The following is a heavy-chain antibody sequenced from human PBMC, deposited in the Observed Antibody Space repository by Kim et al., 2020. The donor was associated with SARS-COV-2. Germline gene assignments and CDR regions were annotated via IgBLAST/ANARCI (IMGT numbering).Heavy chain of an antibody. V-gene: IGHV4-59*01. CDR3: ARKTAAGTLGYYYGMDV. CDR2: IYYSGST. Sequence: SETLSLTCTVSGGSISSYYWSWIRQPPGKGLEWIGYIYYSGSTNYNPSLKSRVTISVDTSKNQFSLKLSSVTAADTAVYYCARKTAAGTLGYYYGMDVWGQGTTVTVSS. D-gene: IGHD6-13*01. CDR1: GGSISSYY. J-gene: IGHJ6*02.